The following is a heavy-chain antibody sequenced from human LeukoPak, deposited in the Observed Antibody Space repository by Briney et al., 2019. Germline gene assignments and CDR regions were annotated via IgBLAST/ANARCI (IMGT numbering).Heavy chain of an antibody. CDR1: GYTFTSYY. V-gene: IGHV1-46*01. J-gene: IGHJ6*02. CDR3: ASHAPYCSSTSCAGYYYYYYGMDV. Sequence: VASVKVSCKASGYTFTSYYMHWVRQAPGQGLEWMGIINPSGGSTSYAQKFQGRVTMTRDTSTSTVYMELSSLRSEDTAVYYCASHAPYCSSTSCAGYYYYYYGMDVWGQGTTVTVSS. D-gene: IGHD2-2*01. CDR2: INPSGGST.